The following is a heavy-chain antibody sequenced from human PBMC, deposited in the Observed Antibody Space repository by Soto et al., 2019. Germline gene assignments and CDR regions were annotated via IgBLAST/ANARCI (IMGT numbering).Heavy chain of an antibody. CDR3: ARSLPQGDF. J-gene: IGHJ4*02. Sequence: QVQLVQSGAEVKKPGASVKISCKASGYTFIHYYIHWVRQAPGQGLEWMAIINPNDGSTNYAQKFQGRVTVTSDTSTTTVSMELNSLESDDTAVYFCARSLPQGDFWGQGTLVTVSS. CDR2: INPNDGST. D-gene: IGHD2-21*01. CDR1: GYTFIHYY. V-gene: IGHV1-46*01.